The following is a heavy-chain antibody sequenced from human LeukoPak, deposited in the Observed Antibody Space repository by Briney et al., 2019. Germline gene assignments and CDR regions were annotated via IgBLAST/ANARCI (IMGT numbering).Heavy chain of an antibody. J-gene: IGHJ4*02. V-gene: IGHV3-30*04. D-gene: IGHD3-22*01. Sequence: GSLRLSCAASGFTFSYYAMHWVRQAPGKGLEWVAVISYDGSNKYYADSVKGRFTISRDNSKNTLYLQMNSLRAEDTAVYYCARDHYYDSSDYWGQGTLVTVSS. CDR1: GFTFSYYA. CDR2: ISYDGSNK. CDR3: ARDHYYDSSDY.